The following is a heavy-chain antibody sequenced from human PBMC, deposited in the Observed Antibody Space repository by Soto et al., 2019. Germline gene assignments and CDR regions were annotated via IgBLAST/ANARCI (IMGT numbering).Heavy chain of an antibody. D-gene: IGHD3-22*01. CDR3: AREDYHDSSRYINVRYYFGMDV. CDR1: GYTFTNSG. J-gene: IGHJ6*02. V-gene: IGHV1-18*01. Sequence: ASVKVSCKASGYTFTNSGISWVRQAPGQGLEWMGWIGAYNGHTKYAQKLQGRVTMTTDTSTSTAYMELRSLKSDDTAVYYCAREDYHDSSRYINVRYYFGMDVWGQGTTVTVSS. CDR2: IGAYNGHT.